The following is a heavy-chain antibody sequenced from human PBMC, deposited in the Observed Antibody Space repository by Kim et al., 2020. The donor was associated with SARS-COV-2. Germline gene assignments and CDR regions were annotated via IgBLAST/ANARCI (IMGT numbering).Heavy chain of an antibody. D-gene: IGHD2-15*01. CDR3: ARAGWDIVVVVAANRLDAFDI. J-gene: IGHJ3*02. CDR2: IIPIFGTA. CDR1: GGTFSSYA. V-gene: IGHV1-69*13. Sequence: SVKVSCKASGGTFSSYAISWVRQAPGQGLEWMGGIIPIFGTANYAQKFQGRVTITADESTSTAYMELSSLRSEDTAVYYCARAGWDIVVVVAANRLDAFDIWGQGTMVTVSS.